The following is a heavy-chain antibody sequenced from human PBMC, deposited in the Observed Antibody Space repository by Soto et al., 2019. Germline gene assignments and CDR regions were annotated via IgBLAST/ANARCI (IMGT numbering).Heavy chain of an antibody. J-gene: IGHJ4*02. CDR1: GGTFSSYA. D-gene: IGHD6-6*01. CDR3: ARDPNCSTSSRVSQFDY. V-gene: IGHV1-69*12. Sequence: QVQLVQSGAEVKKPGSSVKVSCKASGGTFSSYAISWVRQAPGQGLEWMGGIIPIFGTANYAEKFQGRVTSTADESTSTSYMELSSLRADDTAVYCCARDPNCSTSSRVSQFDYWGQGTLVTVSS. CDR2: IIPIFGTA.